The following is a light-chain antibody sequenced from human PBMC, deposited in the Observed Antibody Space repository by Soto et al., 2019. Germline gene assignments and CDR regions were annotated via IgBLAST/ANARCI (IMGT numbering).Light chain of an antibody. CDR1: QSISTSH. Sequence: EIVLTQYPGTLSLSPGERATLSRRASQSISTSHLAWFQQRPGQAPRLLIYGASNRVTGIPDRFSGSGSGTEFTLTISRLESEDFAVYYCQQYGTSVTFGPGTKVDIK. V-gene: IGKV3-20*01. J-gene: IGKJ3*01. CDR2: GAS. CDR3: QQYGTSVT.